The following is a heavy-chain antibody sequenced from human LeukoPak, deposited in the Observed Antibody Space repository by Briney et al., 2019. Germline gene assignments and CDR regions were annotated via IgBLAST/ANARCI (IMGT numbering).Heavy chain of an antibody. Sequence: GGSLRLSCAASGFTFSSYWMSWVRQAPGKGLGWVANIKQDGSEKYYVDSVKGRFTISRDNAKNSLYLQMNSLRAEDTAVYYCARVDDYGDYPYYFDYWGQGTLVTVSS. CDR1: GFTFSSYW. CDR3: ARVDDYGDYPYYFDY. V-gene: IGHV3-7*01. D-gene: IGHD4-17*01. CDR2: IKQDGSEK. J-gene: IGHJ4*02.